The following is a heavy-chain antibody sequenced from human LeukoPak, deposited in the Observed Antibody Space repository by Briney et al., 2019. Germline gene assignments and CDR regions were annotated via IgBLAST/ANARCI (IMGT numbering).Heavy chain of an antibody. D-gene: IGHD6-19*01. CDR1: GFTSRSCW. V-gene: IGHV3-74*01. CDR3: ARVTSVAGTMFAA. J-gene: IGHJ5*02. Sequence: GGSLRLSCAASGFTSRSCWMHWVRQAPGKGLVWVARINSDGSSTSYAASVKGRFTISRDNAKNTLYLQMSSLRAEDTAVYYCARVTSVAGTMFAAWGQGTLVTVSS. CDR2: INSDGSST.